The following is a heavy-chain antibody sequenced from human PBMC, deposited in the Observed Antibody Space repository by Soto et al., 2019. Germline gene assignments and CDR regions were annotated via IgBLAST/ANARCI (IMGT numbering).Heavy chain of an antibody. Sequence: SGKDSCEASGYTFTGYYMHWVRQAPGQGLEWMGWINPNSGGTNYAQKFQGRVTMTRDTSISTAYMELSRLRSEDTAVYYCARGAQSITIFGVPYYYYGIDVWGQGTTVTVSS. D-gene: IGHD3-3*01. CDR3: ARGAQSITIFGVPYYYYGIDV. J-gene: IGHJ6*02. CDR2: INPNSGGT. V-gene: IGHV1-2*02. CDR1: GYTFTGYY.